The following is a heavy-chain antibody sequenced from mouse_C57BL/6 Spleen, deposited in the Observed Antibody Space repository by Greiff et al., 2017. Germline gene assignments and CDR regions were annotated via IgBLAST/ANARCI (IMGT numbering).Heavy chain of an antibody. V-gene: IGHV1-52*01. CDR1: GYTFTSYW. D-gene: IGHD2-4*01. J-gene: IGHJ4*01. CDR2: IDPSDSET. Sequence: QVQLQQPGAELVRPGSSVKLSCKASGYTFTSYWMHWVKQRPIQGLEWIGNIDPSDSETNYNQKFKDKATLTVDKSSSTAYMQRSSLTSEDSAVYYGARHYYDYAVMDYWGQGTSVTVSS. CDR3: ARHYYDYAVMDY.